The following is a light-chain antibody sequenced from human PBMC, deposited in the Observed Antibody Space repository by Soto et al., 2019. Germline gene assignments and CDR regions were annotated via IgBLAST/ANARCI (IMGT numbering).Light chain of an antibody. CDR3: HQYGSLYT. J-gene: IGKJ2*01. CDR1: QSVSSSY. V-gene: IGKV3-20*01. CDR2: GAS. Sequence: EIVLTQSPGTLSLSPGERATLSCRASQSVSSSYLAWYKQQPGQAPRLLIYGASSRATGIPDRFSGSGSGTDFTLTISRLEPEDFAVYYCHQYGSLYTFGQGTKVEIK.